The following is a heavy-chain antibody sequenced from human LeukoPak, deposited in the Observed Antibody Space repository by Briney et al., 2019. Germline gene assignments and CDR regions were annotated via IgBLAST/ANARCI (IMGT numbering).Heavy chain of an antibody. CDR1: GGSFSGYY. CDR2: ISHSGST. D-gene: IGHD3-3*01. J-gene: IGHJ5*02. Sequence: SETLSLTCAVYGGSFSGYYWSWIRQPPGKGLEWIGEISHSGSTNCNPSLKSRVTISVDTSKNQFSLKLSSVTAADTAVYYCARSGTYYDFWSGYRAHGKWRFDPWGQGTLVTVSS. CDR3: ARSGTYYDFWSGYRAHGKWRFDP. V-gene: IGHV4-34*01.